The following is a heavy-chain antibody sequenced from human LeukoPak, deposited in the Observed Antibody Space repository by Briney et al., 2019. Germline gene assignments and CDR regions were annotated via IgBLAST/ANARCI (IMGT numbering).Heavy chain of an antibody. V-gene: IGHV3-15*01. CDR3: TVPMKGFDY. D-gene: IGHD3-22*01. J-gene: IGHJ4*02. CDR1: GFTFSRDW. CDR2: IKSKTDGGTT. Sequence: GGSLRLSCAASGFTFSRDWMHWVRQAPGKGLVWVGRIKSKTDGGTTDYAAPVKGRFTISRDDSKNTLYLQMNSLKTEDTAVYYCTVPMKGFDYWGQGTLVTVSS.